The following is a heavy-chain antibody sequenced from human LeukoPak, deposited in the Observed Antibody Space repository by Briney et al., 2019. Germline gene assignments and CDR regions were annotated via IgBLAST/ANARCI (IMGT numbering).Heavy chain of an antibody. Sequence: PGGSLRLSCAASGXTFSSYWMHWVRQAPGKGLVWVSRINSDGSSTSYADSVKGRFTISRDNAKNTLYLQMNSLRAEDTAVYYCARDAYGGSCDYWGQGTLVTVSS. CDR2: INSDGSST. V-gene: IGHV3-74*01. CDR1: GXTFSSYW. CDR3: ARDAYGGSCDY. J-gene: IGHJ4*02. D-gene: IGHD2-15*01.